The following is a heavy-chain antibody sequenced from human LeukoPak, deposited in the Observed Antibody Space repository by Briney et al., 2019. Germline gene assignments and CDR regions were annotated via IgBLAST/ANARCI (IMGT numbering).Heavy chain of an antibody. CDR1: GFTFSNYA. Sequence: GGSLRLSCAASGFTFSNYAMSWVRQAPGKGLEWVSAISGSGGGTYYADSVKGRFTISRDNSKNTLYLQMNSLRAEDTAVYYCAGGGVYSSGWYGLDYWGQGTLVTVSS. V-gene: IGHV3-23*01. D-gene: IGHD6-19*01. CDR2: ISGSGGGT. J-gene: IGHJ4*02. CDR3: AGGGVYSSGWYGLDY.